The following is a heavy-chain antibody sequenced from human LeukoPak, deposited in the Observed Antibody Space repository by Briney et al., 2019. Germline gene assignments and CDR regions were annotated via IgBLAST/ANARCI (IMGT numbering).Heavy chain of an antibody. V-gene: IGHV6-1*01. CDR3: AGGGGRYDY. J-gene: IGHJ4*02. CDR2: VYYRSKWFN. D-gene: IGHD3-9*01. Sequence: PSQTLSLTCAISGDSVSRNSGTWCWLRQSPSRGLEWLGRVYYRSKWFNDYAVSVKTRITINPDTSKNQFSLQLDSVTPEDTAVYYCAGGGGRYDYWGQGTLVTVSS. CDR1: GDSVSRNSGT.